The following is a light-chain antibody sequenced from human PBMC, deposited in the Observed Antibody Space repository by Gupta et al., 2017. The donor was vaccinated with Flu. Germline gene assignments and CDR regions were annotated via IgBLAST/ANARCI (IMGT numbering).Light chain of an antibody. CDR3: AAWDDSLNGLVV. CDR2: SNN. V-gene: IGLV1-44*01. J-gene: IGLJ2*01. Sequence: QSVLPQPPSASGTPGQRVTISCSGSSSNIGSNTVNWYQQLPGTAPKLLMYSNNQRPSGVPDRFSGSKSGTSASLAISGLQSEDEADYYCAAWDDSLNGLVVFGGGTKLTVL. CDR1: SSNIGSNT.